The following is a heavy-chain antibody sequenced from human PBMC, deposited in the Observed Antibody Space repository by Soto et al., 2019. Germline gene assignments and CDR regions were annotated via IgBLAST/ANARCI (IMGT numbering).Heavy chain of an antibody. J-gene: IGHJ1*01. CDR1: GFSLSTSGVG. CDR3: ALAGSVGYNSLAFQH. D-gene: IGHD5-12*01. Sequence: QITLKESGPTLVKPTQTLTLTCTFSGFSLSTSGVGVGWIRQPPGKALEWLALIYWDDDKRYSPSLKSRLTTXXDXPXXQVVLTITNMDPVDTATYYCALAGSVGYNSLAFQHWGQGTLVTVSS. V-gene: IGHV2-5*02. CDR2: IYWDDDK.